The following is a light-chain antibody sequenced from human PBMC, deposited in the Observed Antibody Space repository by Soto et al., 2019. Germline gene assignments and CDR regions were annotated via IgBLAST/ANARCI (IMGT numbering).Light chain of an antibody. J-gene: IGKJ3*01. Sequence: EIVLTQSPGTLSLSPGERATLSCRASQSVSSSYLAWYQQKPGQAPRLHIYGASSRATGIPDRFSGSGSGTDFTLTISRLEPEDFAVYYCQQYGSSPGFTFGPGTKVDIK. CDR1: QSVSSSY. CDR2: GAS. CDR3: QQYGSSPGFT. V-gene: IGKV3-20*01.